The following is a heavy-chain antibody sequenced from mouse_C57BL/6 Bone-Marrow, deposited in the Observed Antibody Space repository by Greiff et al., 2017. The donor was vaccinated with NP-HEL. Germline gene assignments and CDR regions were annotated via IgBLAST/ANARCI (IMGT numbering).Heavy chain of an antibody. Sequence: VQLQQSGAELVRPGASVKLSCTASGFNIKDDYMHWVKQRPEQGLEWIGLIDPENGDTEYDSKFQGKATITADTSSNTAYLQLSSLTSEDTAVYYCTTCYGGYYAIDYWGQGTAVTVSS. CDR1: GFNIKDDY. CDR2: IDPENGDT. D-gene: IGHD1-1*02. V-gene: IGHV14-4*01. J-gene: IGHJ4*01. CDR3: TTCYGGYYAIDY.